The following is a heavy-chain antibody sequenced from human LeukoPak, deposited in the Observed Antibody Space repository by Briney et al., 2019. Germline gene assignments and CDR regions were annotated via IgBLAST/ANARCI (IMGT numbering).Heavy chain of an antibody. CDR1: GFTFSAYS. J-gene: IGHJ6*03. CDR2: ISSTGSYI. CDR3: ARSLSGYYVGNYYYYYMDV. Sequence: EGSLRLSCAASGFTFSAYSMTWVRQAPGKGLEWVSSISSTGSYIYYADSVKGRFTISRDNAKNSLSLQMNSLRAEDTAVYSCARSLSGYYVGNYYYYYMDVWGKGTTVSVSS. V-gene: IGHV3-21*01. D-gene: IGHD3-3*01.